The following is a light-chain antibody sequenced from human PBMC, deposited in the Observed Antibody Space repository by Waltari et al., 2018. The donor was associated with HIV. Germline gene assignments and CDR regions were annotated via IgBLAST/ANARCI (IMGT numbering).Light chain of an antibody. V-gene: IGLV2-11*01. CDR2: NVS. CDR1: SSDAGTNNY. Sequence: QSALTQPRSVSGSPGQSVTISCTGTSSDAGTNNYVSWYQKPPGKAPKLITCNVSKRRSGVPVRFSGDKSCNTAALSMSGRRVDDEVYYYCFSYSGISFYVFGTGTQVTVI. CDR3: FSYSGISFYV. J-gene: IGLJ1*01.